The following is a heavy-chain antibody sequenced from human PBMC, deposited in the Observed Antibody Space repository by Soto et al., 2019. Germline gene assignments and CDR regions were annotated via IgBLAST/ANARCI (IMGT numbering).Heavy chain of an antibody. CDR3: ARDFTSTYYYDSSGSRGAFDI. CDR2: INPNSGGT. J-gene: IGHJ3*02. D-gene: IGHD3-22*01. Sequence: ASVKVSCKASGYTFTGYYMHWVRQALGQGLEWMGWINPNSGGTNYAQKFQGRVTMTRDTSISTAYMELSRLRSDDTAVYYCARDFTSTYYYDSSGSRGAFDIWGQGTMVTVSS. CDR1: GYTFTGYY. V-gene: IGHV1-2*02.